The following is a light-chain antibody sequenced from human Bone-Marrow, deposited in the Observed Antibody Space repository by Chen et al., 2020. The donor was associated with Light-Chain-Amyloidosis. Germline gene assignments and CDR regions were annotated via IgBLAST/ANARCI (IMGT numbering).Light chain of an antibody. Sequence: NFMLTQPHSVSESPGKTVIISCTRSSGSIATNYVQWYQQRPGSSPTTVIYEDDQRPSGVPDRFSGSIDRSSNSASLTISGLKNEDEADYYCQSYQGSSQGVFGGETKLTVL. CDR3: QSYQGSSQGV. V-gene: IGLV6-57*01. CDR2: EDD. J-gene: IGLJ3*02. CDR1: SGSIATNY.